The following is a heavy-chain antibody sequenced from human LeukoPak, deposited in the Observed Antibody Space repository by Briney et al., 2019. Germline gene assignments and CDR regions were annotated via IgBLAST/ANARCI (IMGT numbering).Heavy chain of an antibody. CDR3: ARKLRYFDWLSSRPFVSWFDP. V-gene: IGHV4-34*01. CDR1: GGSFSGYY. D-gene: IGHD3-9*01. Sequence: PSETLSLTCAVYGGSFSGYYWSWIRQPPGKGLEWIGEINLSGSTNYNPSLKSRVTISVDTSKNQFSLKLSSVTAADTAVYYCARKLRYFDWLSSRPFVSWFDPWGQGTLVTVSS. CDR2: INLSGST. J-gene: IGHJ5*02.